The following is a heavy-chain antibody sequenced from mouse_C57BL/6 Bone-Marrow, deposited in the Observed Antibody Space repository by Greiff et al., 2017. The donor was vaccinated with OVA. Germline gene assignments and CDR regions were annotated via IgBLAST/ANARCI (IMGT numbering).Heavy chain of an antibody. CDR1: GFSLTSYA. J-gene: IGHJ4*01. D-gene: IGHD2-4*01. Sequence: VKLMESGPGLVAPSQSLSITCTVSGFSLTSYAISWVRQPPGKGLEWLGVIWTGGGTNYNSALKSRLSISKDNSKSQVFLKMNSLQTDDTARYYCARIGIYDDYDREGDYWGQGTSVTVSS. V-gene: IGHV2-9-1*01. CDR3: ARIGIYDDYDREGDY. CDR2: IWTGGGT.